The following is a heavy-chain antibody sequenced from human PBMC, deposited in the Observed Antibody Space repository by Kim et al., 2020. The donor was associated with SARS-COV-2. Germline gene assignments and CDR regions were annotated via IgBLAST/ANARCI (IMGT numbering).Heavy chain of an antibody. J-gene: IGHJ4*02. CDR1: GGSISSYY. Sequence: SETLSLTCTVSGGSISSYYWSWIRQPPGKGLEWIGYIYYSGSTNYNPSLKSRVTISVDTSKNQFSLKLSSVTAEDTAVYYCARAEEGYSSSWYLDYWGQGTLVTVSS. CDR2: IYYSGST. D-gene: IGHD6-13*01. CDR3: ARAEEGYSSSWYLDY. V-gene: IGHV4-59*13.